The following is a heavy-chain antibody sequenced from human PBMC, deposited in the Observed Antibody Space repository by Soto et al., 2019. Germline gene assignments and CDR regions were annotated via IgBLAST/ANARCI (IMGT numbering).Heavy chain of an antibody. Sequence: QITLKESGPTLVRPTQTLTLTCSFSGFSLNTNGMGVGWIRQPPGKALEWLAFIYWDEDKRYSPSLKTRLTGTADTYQNEVVLTLTNLDPLDTGTYYGAGGNCESGLDVWGQGTTVTVSS. CDR3: AGGNCESGLDV. D-gene: IGHD1-7*01. V-gene: IGHV2-5*02. J-gene: IGHJ6*02. CDR2: IYWDEDK. CDR1: GFSLNTNGMG.